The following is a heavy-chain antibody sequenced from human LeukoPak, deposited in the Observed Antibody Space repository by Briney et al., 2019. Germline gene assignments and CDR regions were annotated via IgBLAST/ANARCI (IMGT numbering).Heavy chain of an antibody. D-gene: IGHD3-10*01. V-gene: IGHV1-2*02. CDR3: ASWGVRGVFYYFDY. CDR2: ISPNSGDT. Sequence: ASVKVSCKASGYTFTGYYMHWVRQAPRQGLEWMGWISPNSGDTDIAQKFQGRVTMTRNTSISTAYMELSSLRSEDTAVYYCASWGVRGVFYYFDYWGQGTLVTVSS. CDR1: GYTFTGYY. J-gene: IGHJ4*02.